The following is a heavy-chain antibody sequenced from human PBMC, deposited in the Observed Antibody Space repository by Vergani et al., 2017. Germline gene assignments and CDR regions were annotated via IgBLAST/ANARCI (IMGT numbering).Heavy chain of an antibody. D-gene: IGHD3-10*01. J-gene: IGHJ4*02. V-gene: IGHV3-21*01. CDR3: AIKTYYYGSGSYYNLQSDY. CDR2: ISSSSSYI. Sequence: EVQLVESGGGLVKPGGSLRLSCAASGFTFSSYSMNWVRQAPGKGLEWVSSISSSSSYIYYADSVKGRFTISRDNAKNSLYLQMNSLRAEDTAVYYCAIKTYYYGSGSYYNLQSDYGGQGTLVTVSS. CDR1: GFTFSSYS.